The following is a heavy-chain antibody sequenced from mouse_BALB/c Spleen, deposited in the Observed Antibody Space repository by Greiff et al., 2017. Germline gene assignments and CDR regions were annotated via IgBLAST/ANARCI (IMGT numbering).Heavy chain of an antibody. CDR2: SRNKANDYTT. Sequence: EVKLMESGGGLVQPGGSLRLSCATSGFTFSDFYMEWVRQPPGKRLEWIAASRNKANDYTTEYSASVKGRFIVSRDTSQSILYLQMNALRAEDTAIYYCARGLRRGGFDYWGQGTTLTVSS. CDR3: ARGLRRGGFDY. CDR1: GFTFSDFY. J-gene: IGHJ2*01. V-gene: IGHV7-1*02. D-gene: IGHD2-12*01.